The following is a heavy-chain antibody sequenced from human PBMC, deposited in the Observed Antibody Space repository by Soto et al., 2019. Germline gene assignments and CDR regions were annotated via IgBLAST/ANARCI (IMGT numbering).Heavy chain of an antibody. CDR2: ISPHNFNT. CDR1: GYTFTHFY. V-gene: IGHV1-18*01. Sequence: ASVKVSCKASGYTFTHFYITWVRQAPGQGLEWMGAISPHNFNTNYAQKFRGRVTLTTEKSTNTAYMDLRSLTSDGTAVYYCARDEGGYDILTGYYKAHHFDYWGQGVPVTVSS. CDR3: ARDEGGYDILTGYYKAHHFDY. J-gene: IGHJ4*02. D-gene: IGHD3-9*01.